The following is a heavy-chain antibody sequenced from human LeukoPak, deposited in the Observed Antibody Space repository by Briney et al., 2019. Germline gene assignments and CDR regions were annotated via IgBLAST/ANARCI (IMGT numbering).Heavy chain of an antibody. Sequence: GGSLRLSCAASGFTFTNYAMNWVRQAPGKGLEWVSAISGSGGSSSYADSVRGRFTISRDNSNNMLYLQMNSLRAEDTAVYYCAKPLRDAGSFNYPYFDFWGQGTLATVSS. V-gene: IGHV3-23*01. CDR1: GFTFTNYA. CDR3: AKPLRDAGSFNYPYFDF. J-gene: IGHJ4*02. CDR2: ISGSGGSS. D-gene: IGHD5-24*01.